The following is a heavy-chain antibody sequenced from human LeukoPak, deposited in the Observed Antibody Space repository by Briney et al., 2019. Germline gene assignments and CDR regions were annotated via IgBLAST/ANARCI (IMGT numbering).Heavy chain of an antibody. J-gene: IGHJ4*02. CDR2: ISYSGST. CDR3: ARGLYSIVEY. CDR1: GGSISSGGDY. Sequence: SETLSLTCNVSGGSISSGGDYWNWIRQNPGKGLEWTGYISYSGSTYYNPSLKSRVTISVETSKNQFSLKLRSATAADTAVYYCARGLYSIVEYWGQGTLVTVSS. V-gene: IGHV4-31*03. D-gene: IGHD6-6*01.